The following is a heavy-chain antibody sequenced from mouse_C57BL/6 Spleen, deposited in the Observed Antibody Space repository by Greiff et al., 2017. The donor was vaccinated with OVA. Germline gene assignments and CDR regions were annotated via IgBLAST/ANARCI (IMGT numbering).Heavy chain of an antibody. Sequence: VKLQESGAELARPGASVKMSCKASGYTFTSYTMHWVKQRPGQGLEWIGYINPSSGYTKYNQKFKDKATLTADKSSSTAYMQLSSLTSEDSAVYYCARAWDLFPPDYWGQGTTLTVSS. V-gene: IGHV1-4*01. CDR1: GYTFTSYT. D-gene: IGHD1-1*01. CDR2: INPSSGYT. J-gene: IGHJ2*01. CDR3: ARAWDLFPPDY.